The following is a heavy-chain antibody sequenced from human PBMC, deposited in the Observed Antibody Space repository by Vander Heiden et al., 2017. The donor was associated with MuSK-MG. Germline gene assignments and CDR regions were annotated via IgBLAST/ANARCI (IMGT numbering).Heavy chain of an antibody. Sequence: QVQLVQSGSELKKPGAAVKVSCRASGYTFPKYAVNWVRQAPGQGLEWMGWINTNTGNPTYAQGFTGRFVFSLDTSVSTAYLQISSLRTADTAVYFCARMTLVRGVRYTDYWGRGTLVTVSS. CDR2: INTNTGNP. D-gene: IGHD3-10*01. CDR1: GYTFPKYA. J-gene: IGHJ4*02. CDR3: ARMTLVRGVRYTDY. V-gene: IGHV7-4-1*02.